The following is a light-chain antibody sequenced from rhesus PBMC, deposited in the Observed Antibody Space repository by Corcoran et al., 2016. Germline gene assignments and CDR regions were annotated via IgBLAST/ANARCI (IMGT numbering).Light chain of an antibody. J-gene: IGKJ1*01. Sequence: DIQMTQSPSALSASVGDRVTISCRTSENIYSDLAGYQQKPGKPPKLLILSASSLKPGIPSRFRGSGSGTNFTLTISSLEPEDAKTYDCQQHYDDPWPFGQGTTVEI. CDR1: ENIYSD. V-gene: IGKV1-44*01. CDR3: QQHYDDPWP. CDR2: SAS.